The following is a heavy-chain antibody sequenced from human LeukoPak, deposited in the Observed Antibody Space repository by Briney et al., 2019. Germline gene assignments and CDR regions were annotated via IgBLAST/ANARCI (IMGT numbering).Heavy chain of an antibody. V-gene: IGHV4-39*07. Sequence: SETLSLTCTVSGGSISSSSYYWGWIRQPPGKGLEWIGSIYYSGSTYYNPSLKSRVTISVDTSKNQFSLKLSSVTAADTAVYYCARDTAEIVPRGYWFDPWGQGTLVTVSS. D-gene: IGHD2-8*01. CDR2: IYYSGST. CDR1: GGSISSSSYY. CDR3: ARDTAEIVPRGYWFDP. J-gene: IGHJ5*02.